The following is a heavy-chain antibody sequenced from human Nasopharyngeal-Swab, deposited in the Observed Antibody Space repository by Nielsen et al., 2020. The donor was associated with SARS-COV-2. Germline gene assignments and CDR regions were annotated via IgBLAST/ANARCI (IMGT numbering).Heavy chain of an antibody. V-gene: IGHV7-4-1*02. CDR3: ARARSSSSWYEYYYYYYGMDV. J-gene: IGHJ6*02. CDR2: INTNTGNP. Sequence: ASVKVSCKASGYSFTSYAMNWVRQAPGQGLEWMGWINTNTGNPTYAQGFKGRFVFSLDTSVSTAYLQISSLKAEDTAVYFCARARSSSSWYEYYYYYYGMDVWGQGTTVTVSS. CDR1: GYSFTSYA. D-gene: IGHD6-13*01.